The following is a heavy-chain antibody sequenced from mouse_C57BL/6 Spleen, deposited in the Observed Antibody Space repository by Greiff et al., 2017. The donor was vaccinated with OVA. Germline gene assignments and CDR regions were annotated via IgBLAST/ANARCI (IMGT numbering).Heavy chain of an antibody. CDR3: ARDGDYYGSSYGGFAY. CDR2: INYDGSST. Sequence: DVKLVESEGGLVQPGSSMKLSCTASGFTFSDYYMAWVRQVPEKGLEWVANINYDGSSTYYLDSLKSRFIISRDNAKNILYLQMSSLKSEDTATYYCARDGDYYGSSYGGFAYWGQGTLVTVSA. V-gene: IGHV5-16*01. CDR1: GFTFSDYY. J-gene: IGHJ3*01. D-gene: IGHD1-1*01.